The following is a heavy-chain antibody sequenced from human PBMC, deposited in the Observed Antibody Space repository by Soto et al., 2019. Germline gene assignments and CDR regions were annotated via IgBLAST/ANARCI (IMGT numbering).Heavy chain of an antibody. CDR2: IYHSGTT. D-gene: IGHD2-21*01. CDR3: ALSELWWDS. J-gene: IGHJ5*01. Sequence: QVQLQESGPGLVKPSQTLSLTCTVSSGSISNGDDYWTWIRLHPGRGLAWIGFIYHSGTTFYNPTXKXRXTXSVVTAKHPSSLELHSATPADTSVYYCALSELWWDSWGPGTLVTVAS. V-gene: IGHV4-31*03. CDR1: SGSISNGDDY.